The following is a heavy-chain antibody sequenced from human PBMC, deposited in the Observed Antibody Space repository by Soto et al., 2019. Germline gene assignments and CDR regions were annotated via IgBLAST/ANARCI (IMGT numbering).Heavy chain of an antibody. V-gene: IGHV3-21*01. CDR3: TREAPRDSSARGRFNP. CDR2: ISSNSAYI. Sequence: GGSLRLSCAASGFTFRSFTMNWVRQAPGKGLEWVSTISSNSAYIYYTDALRGRFTISRDNAKNSLHLQMNSLRAEDTAVYYWTREAPRDSSARGRFNPGGPKTLVTDS. CDR1: GFTFRSFT. D-gene: IGHD6-13*01. J-gene: IGHJ5*02.